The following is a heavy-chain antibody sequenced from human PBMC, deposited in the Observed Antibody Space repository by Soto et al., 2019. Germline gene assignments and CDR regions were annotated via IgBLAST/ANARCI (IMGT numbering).Heavy chain of an antibody. CDR2: INANTGGT. CDR1: GYIFTGYY. J-gene: IGHJ4*02. Sequence: ASVKVSCKASGYIFTGYYMHWVRQAPGQGLEWMGWINANTGGTKYAQQFQGRVTMTRDTSISTAYMELSRLTSDDTAVYYCARAGLTTLEMVKTFWGRATLVTFSS. V-gene: IGHV1-2*02. CDR3: ARAGLTTLEMVKTF. D-gene: IGHD1-1*01.